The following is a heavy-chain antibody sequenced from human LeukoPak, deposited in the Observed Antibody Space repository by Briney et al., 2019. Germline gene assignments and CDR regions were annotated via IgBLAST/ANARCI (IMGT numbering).Heavy chain of an antibody. CDR2: ISYDGGKR. Sequence: GGSLRLSCEASGFIFSSSTMHWVRQAPGKGLEWVAFISYDGGKRYYGDSVKGRFTISRDNAKNSLYLQMNSLRAEDTAVYYCARDTWWYYDSSGYYTNFDYWGQGTLVTVSS. D-gene: IGHD3-22*01. J-gene: IGHJ4*02. CDR1: GFIFSSST. CDR3: ARDTWWYYDSSGYYTNFDY. V-gene: IGHV3-30-3*01.